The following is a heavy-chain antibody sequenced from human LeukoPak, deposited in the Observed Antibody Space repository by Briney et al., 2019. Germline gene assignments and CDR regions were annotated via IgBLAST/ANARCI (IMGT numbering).Heavy chain of an antibody. CDR3: ATGQWFRKYLDV. V-gene: IGHV1-24*01. D-gene: IGHD3-10*01. CDR2: FHPEDGET. Sequence: ASVKVSCKVSGYTVTELSMHWVRQSPGKGLEWMGGFHPEDGETIYAQKFQGRVTMTEDTSTDTAYMELSSLRSEDTAVYYCATGQWFRKYLDVWGKGTTVTISS. CDR1: GYTVTELS. J-gene: IGHJ6*04.